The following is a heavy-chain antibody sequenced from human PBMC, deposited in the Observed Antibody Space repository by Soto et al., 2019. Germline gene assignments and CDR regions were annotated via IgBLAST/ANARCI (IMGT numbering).Heavy chain of an antibody. CDR1: GGSISSGGYY. D-gene: IGHD2-2*01. V-gene: IGHV4-31*03. CDR3: ARDRKVYCSSTSGYRSLYYYYVMDV. CDR2: IYYSGST. Sequence: SETLSLTCTVSGGSISSGGYYWSWIRQHPGKGLEWIGYIYYSGSTYYNPSLKSRVTISVDTSKNQFSLKLSSVTAADTAVYYCARDRKVYCSSTSGYRSLYYYYVMDVCGQGTTVTVSS. J-gene: IGHJ6*02.